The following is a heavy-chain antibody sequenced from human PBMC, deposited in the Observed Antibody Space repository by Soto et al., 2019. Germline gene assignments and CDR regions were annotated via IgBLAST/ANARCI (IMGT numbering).Heavy chain of an antibody. Sequence: ASVKVSCKASGYTFTSYGIIWVRQAPGQGLEWMGWISAYNGNTNYVQKLQGRVTMTTDTSTSTAYMELRSLRSDDTAVYYCARDTPSKAVAGLHWDFQHWGQGTLVSVSS. J-gene: IGHJ1*01. V-gene: IGHV1-18*01. CDR3: ARDTPSKAVAGLHWDFQH. D-gene: IGHD6-19*01. CDR2: ISAYNGNT. CDR1: GYTFTSYG.